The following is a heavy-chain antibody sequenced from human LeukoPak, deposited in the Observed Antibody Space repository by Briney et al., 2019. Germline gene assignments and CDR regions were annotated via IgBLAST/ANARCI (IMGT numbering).Heavy chain of an antibody. CDR2: INTNTGNP. Sequence: EASVKVSCKASGYTFTGYYMHWVRQAPGQGLEWMGWINTNTGNPTYAQGFTGRFVFSLDTSVSTAYLQISSLKAEDTAVYYCARGETLTTVIHWGQGTLVTVSS. J-gene: IGHJ4*02. CDR3: ARGETLTTVIH. V-gene: IGHV7-4-1*02. CDR1: GYTFTGYY. D-gene: IGHD4-17*01.